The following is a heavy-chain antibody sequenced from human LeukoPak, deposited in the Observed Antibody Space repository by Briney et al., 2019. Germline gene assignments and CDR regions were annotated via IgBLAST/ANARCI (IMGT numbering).Heavy chain of an antibody. CDR2: VYASGDYNSGIN. V-gene: IGHV4-59*13. CDR1: GTSINTYS. Sequence: SQTLSLACTVAGTSINTYSWSWIRQTPGKGLEWIGYVYASGDYNSGINTYNPSLESRVTITVDTSKDQFALRLTSLTAADTAVYYCARGDQEFDYWGQGTRVTVSS. J-gene: IGHJ4*02. CDR3: ARGDQEFDY.